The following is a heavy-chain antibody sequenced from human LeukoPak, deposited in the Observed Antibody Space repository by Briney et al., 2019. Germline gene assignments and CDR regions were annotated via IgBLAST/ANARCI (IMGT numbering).Heavy chain of an antibody. V-gene: IGHV1-69*04. CDR3: ARVIGLTTVTVDP. CDR2: IIPILGIA. J-gene: IGHJ5*02. Sequence: GASVKVSCKASGGTFSSYAISWVRQAPGQGLEWMGRIIPILGIANYAQKFQGRVTITADKPTSTAYMELSSLRSEDTAVYYCARVIGLTTVTVDPWGQGTLVTVSS. CDR1: GGTFSSYA. D-gene: IGHD4-17*01.